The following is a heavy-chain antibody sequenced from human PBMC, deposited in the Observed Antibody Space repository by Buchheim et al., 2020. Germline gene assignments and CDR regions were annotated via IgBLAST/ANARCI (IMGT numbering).Heavy chain of an antibody. CDR2: INPNSGNT. CDR1: GYTFTGYY. Sequence: QVQLVQSGAEVKKPGASVKVSCKASGYTFTGYYMHWVRQAPGQGLEWMGWINPNSGNTGYAQKFQGRVTMTRNTSISTAYMELSSLRSEDTAVYYCARGDLEGYSSSWFSDYYYYGMDVWGQGTT. D-gene: IGHD6-13*01. CDR3: ARGDLEGYSSSWFSDYYYYGMDV. V-gene: IGHV1-8*02. J-gene: IGHJ6*02.